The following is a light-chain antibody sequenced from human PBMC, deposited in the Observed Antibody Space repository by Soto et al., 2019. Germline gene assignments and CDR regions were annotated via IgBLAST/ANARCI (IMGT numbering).Light chain of an antibody. CDR2: GAS. V-gene: IGKV3-20*01. Sequence: VMTHAPATLSVSPGERATLSCRASQTINNNVAWYQLKDGQVPRLLIYGASSRATGIPDRFSGSGSGTDFTLTISRLEPEDFAVYYCQQYGSSPITFGQGTRLEIK. J-gene: IGKJ5*01. CDR1: QTINNN. CDR3: QQYGSSPIT.